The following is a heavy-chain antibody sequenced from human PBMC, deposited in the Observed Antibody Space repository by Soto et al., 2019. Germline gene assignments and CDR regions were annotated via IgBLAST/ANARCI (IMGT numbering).Heavy chain of an antibody. CDR2: IYYTGST. D-gene: IGHD1-1*01. J-gene: IGHJ5*02. CDR1: GGSIRGYY. CDR3: AMTTTNLYNWFDP. V-gene: IGHV4-59*08. Sequence: QVQLQESGPGLVKPSETLSLTCTVSGGSIRGYYWSWIRQTPGKGLEWVGHIYYTGSTNYNPSLKSRITISVDTSKNQFYLKLSSVTAADTAMYYCAMTTTNLYNWFDPWGQGTQVTVSS.